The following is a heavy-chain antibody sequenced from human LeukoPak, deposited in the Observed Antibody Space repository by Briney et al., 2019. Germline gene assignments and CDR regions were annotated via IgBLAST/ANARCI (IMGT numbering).Heavy chain of an antibody. CDR2: ISSSSSYI. J-gene: IGHJ4*02. D-gene: IGHD2-15*01. Sequence: GGSLRLSCAASEFTFSNFWMHWVRHPPGKGLEWVSSISSSSSYIYYADSVKGRFTISRDNAKNSLYLQMNSLRAEDTAVYYCARDNYCSGGSCSGSSYGYWGQGTLVTVSS. V-gene: IGHV3-21*01. CDR3: ARDNYCSGGSCSGSSYGY. CDR1: EFTFSNFW.